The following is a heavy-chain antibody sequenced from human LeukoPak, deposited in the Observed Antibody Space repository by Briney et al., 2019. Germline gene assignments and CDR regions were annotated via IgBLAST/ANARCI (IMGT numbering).Heavy chain of an antibody. V-gene: IGHV4-59*01. J-gene: IGHJ4*02. CDR1: DDSITMYY. CDR3: AKDRSIGTYYTFDH. CDR2: VDHTGST. D-gene: IGHD1-26*01. Sequence: SETLSLTCTDSDDSITMYYWTWIRQPPGKGLEWIGYVDHTGSTNFNPSLNGRVSISRDTSKNLFSLRLRSVTAADTAVYYCAKDRSIGTYYTFDHWGQGTLVTVSS.